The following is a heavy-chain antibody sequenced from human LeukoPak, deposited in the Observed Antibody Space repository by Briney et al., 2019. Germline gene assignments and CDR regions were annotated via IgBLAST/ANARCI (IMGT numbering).Heavy chain of an antibody. V-gene: IGHV4-31*03. Sequence: SETLSLTCTVSGGSISSGGYYWSWIRQHPGKGLEWIGYIYYSGSTYYNPSLKSRVTISVDTSKNQFSLKLSSVTAADTAVYYCAREPRGLTGYKGGNWFDPWGQGTLVTVSS. J-gene: IGHJ5*02. CDR2: IYYSGST. D-gene: IGHD3-9*01. CDR3: AREPRGLTGYKGGNWFDP. CDR1: GGSISSGGYY.